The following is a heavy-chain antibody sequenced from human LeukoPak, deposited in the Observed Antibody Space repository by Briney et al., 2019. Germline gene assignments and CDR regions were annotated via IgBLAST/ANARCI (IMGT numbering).Heavy chain of an antibody. V-gene: IGHV1-69*05. CDR2: IIPTFGTA. J-gene: IGHJ5*02. D-gene: IGHD4-17*01. CDR1: GGTFSSYA. Sequence: SVKVSCKASGGTFSSYAISWVRQAPGQGLEWMGGIIPTFGTANYAQKFQGRATITTDESTSTAYMELSSLRSEDTAVYYCAREMGDYVSQNWFDPWGQGTLVTVSS. CDR3: AREMGDYVSQNWFDP.